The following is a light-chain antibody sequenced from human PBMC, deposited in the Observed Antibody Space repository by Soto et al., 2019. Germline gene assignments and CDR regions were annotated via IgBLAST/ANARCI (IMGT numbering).Light chain of an antibody. CDR2: RAS. CDR3: QQYGGSPST. J-gene: IGKJ1*01. CDR1: QSVSSNY. Sequence: EIVLTQSPGTLSLSPGERATLSCTASQSVSSNYLAWYQQKPGQAPRLLIYRASSRATGIPDRFSGSGSGTDFTLTISRLEPEDFAVYYCQQYGGSPSTFGQGTKVEIK. V-gene: IGKV3-20*01.